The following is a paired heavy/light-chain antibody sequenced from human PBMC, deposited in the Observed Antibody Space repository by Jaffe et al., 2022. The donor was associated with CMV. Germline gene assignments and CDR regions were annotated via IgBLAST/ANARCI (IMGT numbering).Light chain of an antibody. CDR3: HQRSNWPPLT. Sequence: EIVLTQSPATLSLSPGERATLSCRASQSVSSYLAWYQQKPGQAPRLLIYDASNRATGIPTRFSGSGSGTDFTLTISSLEPEDSAVYYCHQRSNWPPLTFGGGTKVEIK. V-gene: IGKV3-11*01. J-gene: IGKJ4*01. CDR1: QSVSSY. CDR2: DAS.
Heavy chain of an antibody. CDR2: INSIGTST. Sequence: EVQLVESGGDLVQPGGSLRLSCAASGFSFSSYAIHWVRQAPGKGLEYVSAINSIGTSTYYASSVKGRFTISRDNSKNTVYLQMGSLRVEDMAVYYCARDPRRGTTERPEWFDPWGQGTLVTVSS. J-gene: IGHJ5*02. CDR1: GFSFSSYA. CDR3: ARDPRRGTTERPEWFDP. D-gene: IGHD1-1*01. V-gene: IGHV3-64*01.